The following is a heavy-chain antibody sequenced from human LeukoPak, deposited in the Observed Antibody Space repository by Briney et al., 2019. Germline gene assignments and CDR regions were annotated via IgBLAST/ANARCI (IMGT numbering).Heavy chain of an antibody. V-gene: IGHV3-7*01. CDR2: IKEDGSEE. CDR3: ARAYTDYAEGGY. J-gene: IGHJ4*02. Sequence: GGSLRLSCVASGFTFSRYWMTWVRQAPGKGLEWVANIKEDGSEENYVDSVKGRFTISRDNAKNSLCLQLNSLRVDDTAVYYCARAYTDYAEGGYWGQGTLITVSS. D-gene: IGHD5-12*01. CDR1: GFTFSRYW.